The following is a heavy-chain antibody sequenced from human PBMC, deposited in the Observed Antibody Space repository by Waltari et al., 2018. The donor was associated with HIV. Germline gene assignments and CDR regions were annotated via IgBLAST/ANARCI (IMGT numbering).Heavy chain of an antibody. D-gene: IGHD3-3*01. CDR1: GFTFSNAW. V-gene: IGHV3-15*01. Sequence: EVQLVESGGGLVKPGGSLRLSCAASGFTFSNAWMSWVRQAPGKGREGVGRIKSKTEGGSTDYAEPVKGRFTISRDDSKNTLYLQMNSLKTEDTAVYYCTIRTIFGALQHWGQGTLVTVSS. CDR3: TIRTIFGALQH. J-gene: IGHJ1*01. CDR2: IKSKTEGGST.